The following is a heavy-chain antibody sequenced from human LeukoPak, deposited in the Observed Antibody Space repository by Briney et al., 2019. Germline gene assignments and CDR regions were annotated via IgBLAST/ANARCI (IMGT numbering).Heavy chain of an antibody. J-gene: IGHJ4*02. CDR2: VSYDGGDK. CDR1: GFSFSSLA. CDR3: ARDLSNYDSSGYTH. D-gene: IGHD3-22*01. V-gene: IGHV3-30-3*01. Sequence: GGSLRLSCAASGFSFSSLAMHWVRQAPGKGLEWVAAVSYDGGDKYYTDSVKGRFTISRDNSKNTLDLQMNSLRAEDTAVYYCARDLSNYDSSGYTHWGQGTLVTVSS.